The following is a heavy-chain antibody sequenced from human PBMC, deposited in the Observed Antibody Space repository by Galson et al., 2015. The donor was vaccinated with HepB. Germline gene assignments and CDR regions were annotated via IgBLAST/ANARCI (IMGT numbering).Heavy chain of an antibody. CDR2: IWYDGSNK. Sequence: SLRLSCAASGFTFSSYGMHWVRQAPGKGLEWVAVIWYDGSNKYYADSVKGRFTISRDNSKNTLYLQMNSLRAEDTAVYYCARDKRLSWSPRYYYGMDVWGQGTTVTVSS. CDR3: ARDKRLSWSPRYYYGMDV. J-gene: IGHJ6*02. CDR1: GFTFSSYG. V-gene: IGHV3-33*01. D-gene: IGHD6-13*01.